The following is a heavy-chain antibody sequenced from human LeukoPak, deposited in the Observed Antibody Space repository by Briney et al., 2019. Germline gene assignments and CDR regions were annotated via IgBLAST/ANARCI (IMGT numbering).Heavy chain of an antibody. J-gene: IGHJ3*02. CDR3: AKAKYSSSWYGAFDI. D-gene: IGHD6-13*01. CDR1: GFTFSSHA. Sequence: GGSLRLSCTPSGFTFSSHAMSWVRQAPGKGLEWVSGISGNGAGTYYGDSVKGRFTISRDNSKNTLYLQMNSLRAEDTAVYYCAKAKYSSSWYGAFDIWGQGTMVTVSS. CDR2: ISGNGAGT. V-gene: IGHV3-23*01.